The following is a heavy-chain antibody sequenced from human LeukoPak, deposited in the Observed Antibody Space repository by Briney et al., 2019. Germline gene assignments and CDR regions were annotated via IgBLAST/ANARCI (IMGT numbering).Heavy chain of an antibody. D-gene: IGHD3-9*01. Sequence: GGSLRLSCAASGFTFSSYAMSWVRQAPGKGLEWVSAISGSGGSTYYADSVKGRFTISRDNSKNTLYLQMNSLRAEDTAVYYCATRGDILTGYPYYFDYWGQRTLVTVSS. V-gene: IGHV3-23*01. CDR1: GFTFSSYA. J-gene: IGHJ4*02. CDR2: ISGSGGST. CDR3: ATRGDILTGYPYYFDY.